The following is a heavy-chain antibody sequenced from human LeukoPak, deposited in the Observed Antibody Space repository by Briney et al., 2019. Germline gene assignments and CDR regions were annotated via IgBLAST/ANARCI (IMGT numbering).Heavy chain of an antibody. V-gene: IGHV3-7*01. Sequence: GGSLRLSCAASGFIFSTYFMSWVRQAPGKGLEWVANIKQDGSEKYYMDSVKGRFTISRDNAKNSMYLQMNSLRAEDTAVYYCARDGLTTVTTFNYWGQGTLVTVSS. CDR2: IKQDGSEK. CDR1: GFIFSTYF. CDR3: ARDGLTTVTTFNY. D-gene: IGHD4-11*01. J-gene: IGHJ4*02.